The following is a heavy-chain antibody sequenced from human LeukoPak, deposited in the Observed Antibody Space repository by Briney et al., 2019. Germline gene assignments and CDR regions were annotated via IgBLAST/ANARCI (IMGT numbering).Heavy chain of an antibody. D-gene: IGHD2-21*01. Sequence: GGSLRLSCSASGFTFSSYSMNWVRQAPGKGLEWVSYISSSSTTIYYADSVKGRFTISRDNAKNSLYLQMNSLRVADTAVYYCAKDLRGGDSLWGQGTLVTVSS. CDR3: AKDLRGGDSL. J-gene: IGHJ4*02. V-gene: IGHV3-48*01. CDR2: ISSSSTTI. CDR1: GFTFSSYS.